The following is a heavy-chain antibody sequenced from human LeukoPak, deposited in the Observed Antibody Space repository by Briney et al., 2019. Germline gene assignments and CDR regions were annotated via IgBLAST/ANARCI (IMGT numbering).Heavy chain of an antibody. J-gene: IGHJ4*02. Sequence: ASVKVSCKASGYTFTGYYMHWVRQAPGQGLEWMGWINPNSGDTNYGQNFQGRVTMTRDTSISTAYMELSRLRSDDTAVYYCARDGITMIGDYWGQGTLVTVSS. CDR1: GYTFTGYY. V-gene: IGHV1-2*02. CDR3: ARDGITMIGDY. D-gene: IGHD3-22*01. CDR2: INPNSGDT.